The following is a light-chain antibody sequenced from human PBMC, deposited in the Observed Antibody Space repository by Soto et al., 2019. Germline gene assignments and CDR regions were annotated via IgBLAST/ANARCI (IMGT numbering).Light chain of an antibody. CDR2: AAS. V-gene: IGKV1-9*01. CDR1: QGISSY. J-gene: IGKJ1*01. CDR3: QQLNSYPWT. Sequence: DIPLTQSPSFLSASVGDRVTITCRASQGISSYLAWYQLEPGKAPKLLIYAASTLQSGVPSRFSGSGSGKDFTLTVSSLHPEEFATYYCQQLNSYPWTFGQGTKGEIK.